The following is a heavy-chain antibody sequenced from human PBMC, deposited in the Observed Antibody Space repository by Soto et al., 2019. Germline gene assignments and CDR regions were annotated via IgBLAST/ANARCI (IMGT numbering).Heavy chain of an antibody. J-gene: IGHJ6*02. V-gene: IGHV4-39*01. D-gene: IGHD3-9*01. Sequence: SETLSLGCTVSGGTISSSSYYWGWIRQPPGKGLEWIGSIYYSGSTYYNPSLKSRVTISVDTSKNQFSLKLSSVTAADTAVYYCARVQSASYYYYGMDVWGQGTTVTV. CDR3: ARVQSASYYYYGMDV. CDR2: IYYSGST. CDR1: GGTISSSSYY.